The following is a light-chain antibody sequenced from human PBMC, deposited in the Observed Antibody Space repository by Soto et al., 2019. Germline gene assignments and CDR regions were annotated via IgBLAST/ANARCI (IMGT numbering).Light chain of an antibody. CDR3: QQDNRT. J-gene: IGKJ1*01. CDR1: QSISNW. V-gene: IGKV1-5*03. Sequence: DIQMTQSPSTVSASVGDRVTITCRASQSISNWLAWYQQKPWKAPNLLIYKASSLEGGVPSRFSGSGSGTEFTLTISSLQPDDFATYCCQQDNRTFGPGTTVEIK. CDR2: KAS.